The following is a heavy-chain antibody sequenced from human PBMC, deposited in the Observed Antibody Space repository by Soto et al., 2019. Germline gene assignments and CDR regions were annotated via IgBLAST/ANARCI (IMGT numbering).Heavy chain of an antibody. Sequence: GGSLRLYCAASGFTFSDYYMSWIRQAPGKGLEWVSYISSSGSTIYYADSVKGRFTISRDNAKNSLYLQMNSLRAEDTAVYYCARDTTAAAVFPCFYCYYCYGLDVWAQRTTVTVSS. J-gene: IGHJ6*02. CDR2: ISSSGSTI. CDR3: ARDTTAAAVFPCFYCYYCYGLDV. V-gene: IGHV3-11*01. D-gene: IGHD6-13*01. CDR1: GFTFSDYY.